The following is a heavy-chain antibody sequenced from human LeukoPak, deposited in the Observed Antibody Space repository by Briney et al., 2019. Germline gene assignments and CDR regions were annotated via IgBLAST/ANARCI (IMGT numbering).Heavy chain of an antibody. J-gene: IGHJ6*02. D-gene: IGHD3-10*01. Sequence: GGSLRLSCAASGFTVSSNYMSWVRQAPGKGLEWVSVIYSGGSTYYADSVKGRFTISRDNSKNTLYLQMNSLRAEDTAVYYCYMVRGEMPESMDDWGQGTTVTVSS. CDR3: YMVRGEMPESMDD. V-gene: IGHV3-66*02. CDR2: IYSGGST. CDR1: GFTVSSNY.